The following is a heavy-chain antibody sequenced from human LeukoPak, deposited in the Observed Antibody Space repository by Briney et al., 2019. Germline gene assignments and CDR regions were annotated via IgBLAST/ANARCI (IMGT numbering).Heavy chain of an antibody. CDR2: INHSGST. Sequence: PSETLSLTCAVYGVSFSGYYWSWLRQPPGKGLEWLGEINHSGSTNYNPSLKSRVTISVDTSKNQFSLKLSSVTAADTAVYYCARGMGIAAAGTADFDYWGQGTLVTVSS. J-gene: IGHJ4*02. CDR3: ARGMGIAAAGTADFDY. CDR1: GVSFSGYY. V-gene: IGHV4-34*01. D-gene: IGHD6-13*01.